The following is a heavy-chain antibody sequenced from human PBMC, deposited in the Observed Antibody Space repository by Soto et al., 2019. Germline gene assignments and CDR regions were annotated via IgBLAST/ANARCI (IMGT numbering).Heavy chain of an antibody. V-gene: IGHV4-30-4*01. Sequence: QVQLQESGPGLVKPSQTLSLTCTVSGGSISRGDYYWSWIRQPPGKGLEWIGYIYYSGSTYYNPSLKSRVTISVDTSKNQCSLKLSSVTAADTAVYYCASRYGDYVSYFDYWGQGTLVTVSS. D-gene: IGHD4-17*01. J-gene: IGHJ4*02. CDR3: ASRYGDYVSYFDY. CDR1: GGSISRGDYY. CDR2: IYYSGST.